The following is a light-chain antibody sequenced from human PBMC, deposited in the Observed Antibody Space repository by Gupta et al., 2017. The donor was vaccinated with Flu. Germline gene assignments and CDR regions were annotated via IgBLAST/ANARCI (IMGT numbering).Light chain of an antibody. CDR3: LLSYDYARLRV. V-gene: IGLV7-46*01. J-gene: IGLJ3*02. CDR2: DRD. Sequence: TPTSGTSTGTVNSGYYTYWCHQKPGQAPRAVIYDRDNKQAGTPARFSGSLTGGKAALTLSGAQPADEAEYHCLLSYDYARLRVFGGGTKVTVL. CDR1: TGTVNSGYY.